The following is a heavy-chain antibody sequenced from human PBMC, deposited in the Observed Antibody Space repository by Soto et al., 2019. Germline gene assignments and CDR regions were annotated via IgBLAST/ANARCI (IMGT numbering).Heavy chain of an antibody. V-gene: IGHV1-69*13. D-gene: IGHD5-12*01. J-gene: IGHJ4*02. CDR2: IISIFGTA. CDR3: ARDRDGYNLGSDY. CDR1: GGTFSSYA. Sequence: SVKVSCKASGGTFSSYAISWVRHAPGQGLEWMGGIISIFGTANYAQKFQGRVTITADESTSTAYMELSSLRSEDTAVYYCARDRDGYNLGSDYWGQGTLVTVSS.